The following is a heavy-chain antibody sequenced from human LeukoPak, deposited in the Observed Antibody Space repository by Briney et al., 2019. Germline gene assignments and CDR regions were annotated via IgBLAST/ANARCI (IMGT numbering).Heavy chain of an antibody. CDR2: IYHSGST. Sequence: SETLSLTCAVSSYSISSGYYWGWIRQPPGEGLEWIGSIYHSGSTYYNPSLKSRVTISVDTSKNQFSLKLSSVTAADTAVYYCARLNDFWSGYYEDYWGQGTLVTVSS. CDR3: ARLNDFWSGYYEDY. D-gene: IGHD3-3*01. CDR1: SYSISSGYY. J-gene: IGHJ4*02. V-gene: IGHV4-38-2*01.